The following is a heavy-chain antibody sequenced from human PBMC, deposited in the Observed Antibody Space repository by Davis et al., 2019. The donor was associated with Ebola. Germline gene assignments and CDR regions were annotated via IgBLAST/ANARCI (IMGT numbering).Heavy chain of an antibody. CDR1: GYTFTSYA. J-gene: IGHJ5*02. V-gene: IGHV1-3*01. D-gene: IGHD5-12*01. CDR3: ARGVEYSGYGGFRFDP. Sequence: AASVKVSCKASGYTFTSYAMHWVRQAPGQRLEWMGWINAGNGNTKYSQKFQGGVTITRDTSTSTAYMELRSLRSDDTAVYYCARGVEYSGYGGFRFDPWGQGTLVTVSS. CDR2: INAGNGNT.